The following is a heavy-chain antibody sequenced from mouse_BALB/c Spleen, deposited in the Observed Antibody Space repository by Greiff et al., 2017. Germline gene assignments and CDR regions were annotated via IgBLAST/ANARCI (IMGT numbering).Heavy chain of an antibody. CDR3: AREQDYDVGAMDY. CDR1: GYSITSDYA. V-gene: IGHV3-2*02. D-gene: IGHD2-4*01. J-gene: IGHJ4*01. Sequence: EVQLQQSGPGLVKPSQSLSLTCTVTGYSITSDYAWNWIRQFPGNKLEWMGYISYSGSTSYNPSLKSRISITRDTSKNQFFLQLNSVTTEDTATYYCAREQDYDVGAMDYWGQGTSVTVSS. CDR2: ISYSGST.